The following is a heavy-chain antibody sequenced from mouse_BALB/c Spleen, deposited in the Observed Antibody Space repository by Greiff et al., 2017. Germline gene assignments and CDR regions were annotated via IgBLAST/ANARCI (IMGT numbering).Heavy chain of an antibody. CDR2: ISNGGGST. Sequence: EVHLVESGGGLVQPGGSLKLSCAASGFTFSSYTMSWVRQTPEKRLEWVAYISNGGGSTYYPDTVKGRFTISRDNAKNTLYLQMSSLKSEDTAMYYCARRGTVVADAMDYWGQGTSVTVSS. D-gene: IGHD1-1*01. V-gene: IGHV5-12-2*01. CDR3: ARRGTVVADAMDY. CDR1: GFTFSSYT. J-gene: IGHJ4*01.